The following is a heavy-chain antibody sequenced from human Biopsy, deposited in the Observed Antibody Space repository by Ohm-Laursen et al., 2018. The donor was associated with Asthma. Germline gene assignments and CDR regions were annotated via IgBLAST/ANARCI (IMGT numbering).Heavy chain of an antibody. V-gene: IGHV4-34*01. CDR2: IDQSGYT. Sequence: GTLSLTCTVYGGYLTGHYWNWIRQPPGKGLEWIGEIDQSGYTNYNPSLKSRVAISLDTSKNQFSLKLSSVTAADTAVYFCARRGGARRYFDYWGQGTLVTVSS. D-gene: IGHD3-16*01. CDR3: ARRGGARRYFDY. J-gene: IGHJ4*02. CDR1: GGYLTGHY.